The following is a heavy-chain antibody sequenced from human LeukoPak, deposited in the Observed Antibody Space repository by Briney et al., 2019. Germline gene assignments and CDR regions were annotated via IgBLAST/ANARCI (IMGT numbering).Heavy chain of an antibody. J-gene: IGHJ4*02. CDR2: IKQDGSDK. V-gene: IGHV3-7*01. Sequence: GGSLRLSCAASGFTFTKYWMAWVRQAPGKGLEWVGNIKQDGSDKNYMDSVKGRFTISRDNTKNSVYLQMSSLRAEDTAVYYCAREVWGPEYWGQGTLVTVSS. D-gene: IGHD1-14*01. CDR3: AREVWGPEY. CDR1: GFTFTKYW.